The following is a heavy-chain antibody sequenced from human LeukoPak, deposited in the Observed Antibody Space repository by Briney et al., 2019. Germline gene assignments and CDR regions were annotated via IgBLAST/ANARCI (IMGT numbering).Heavy chain of an antibody. CDR2: INYSGST. Sequence: SETLSLTCTVSGGSISSYYWSWIRQPPGKGLEWIGYINYSGSTNYHPSLKSRVTTSVETSKNQYTLKLSSVTAADTAVYYCARQGGSYSVDYWGQGTLVTVS. J-gene: IGHJ4*02. D-gene: IGHD1-26*01. V-gene: IGHV4-59*08. CDR3: ARQGGSYSVDY. CDR1: GGSISSYY.